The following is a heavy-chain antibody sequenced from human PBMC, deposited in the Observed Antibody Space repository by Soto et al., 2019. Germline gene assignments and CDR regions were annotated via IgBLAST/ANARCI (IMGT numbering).Heavy chain of an antibody. CDR2: IIPIFGTA. J-gene: IGHJ6*02. Sequence: WASVKVSCKASGGTFSSYAISWVRQAPGQGLEWMGGIIPIFGTANYAQKFQGRVTITADESTSTAYMELSSLRSEDTAVYYCARDHSRPLAGINGMDVWGQGTTVTVSS. V-gene: IGHV1-69*13. D-gene: IGHD6-13*01. CDR3: ARDHSRPLAGINGMDV. CDR1: GGTFSSYA.